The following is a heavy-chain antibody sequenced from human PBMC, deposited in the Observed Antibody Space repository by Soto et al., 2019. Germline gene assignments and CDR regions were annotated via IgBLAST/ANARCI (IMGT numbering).Heavy chain of an antibody. J-gene: IGHJ5*02. CDR1: GGSFSGYY. CDR3: ATPGSYGGHAGWFAP. V-gene: IGHV4-34*01. Sequence: QVQLQQWGAGLLKPSETLSLTCGVYGGSFSGYYWSWIRQSPGKGLEWIGEINQSGSTNYNPSLKSLVTISVDTSKNLFSLKLSSVTAADTAVYYCATPGSYGGHAGWFAPWGQGTLVTVSS. CDR2: INQSGST. D-gene: IGHD4-17*01.